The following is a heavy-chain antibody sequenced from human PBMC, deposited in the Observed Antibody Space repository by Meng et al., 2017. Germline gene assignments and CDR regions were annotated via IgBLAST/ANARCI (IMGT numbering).Heavy chain of an antibody. D-gene: IGHD3-10*01. V-gene: IGHV3-53*01. CDR3: AREMRGNMGRDY. CDR1: GFTVSSNY. Sequence: LSLTCAASGFTVSSNYMSWVRQAPGKGLEWVSVIYSGGSTYYADSVKGRFTISRDNSKNTLYLQMNSLRAEDTAVYYCAREMRGNMGRDYWGQGTLVTVSS. J-gene: IGHJ4*02. CDR2: IYSGGST.